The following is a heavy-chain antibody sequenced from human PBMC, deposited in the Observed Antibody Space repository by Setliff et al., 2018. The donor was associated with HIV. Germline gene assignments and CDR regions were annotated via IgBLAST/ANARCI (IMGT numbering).Heavy chain of an antibody. V-gene: IGHV3-23*01. Sequence: GESLRLSCAASGFSFSRYWMSWVRQAPGKGLEWVSTISGRDGRTYYADSVKGRFTISRDSSKTTLYLQMNSLRAEDTAVYYCASATKPYGDWPSWGQGTLVTVSS. CDR3: ASATKPYGDWPS. D-gene: IGHD4-17*01. CDR1: GFSFSRYW. J-gene: IGHJ4*02. CDR2: ISGRDGRT.